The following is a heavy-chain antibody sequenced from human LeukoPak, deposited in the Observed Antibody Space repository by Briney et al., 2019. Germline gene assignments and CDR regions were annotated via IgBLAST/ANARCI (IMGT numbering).Heavy chain of an antibody. J-gene: IGHJ4*02. CDR3: ASLGAAGTDY. D-gene: IGHD6-13*01. V-gene: IGHV4-34*01. CDR2: INHSGST. CDR1: GGSFSGYY. Sequence: PSETLSLTCAVYGGSFSGYYWSWIRQPPGKGLEWIGEINHSGSTNYNPSLKSRVTISVDTSKNQFSLKLSSVTAADTAVYYCASLGAAGTDYWGQGTLVTVSS.